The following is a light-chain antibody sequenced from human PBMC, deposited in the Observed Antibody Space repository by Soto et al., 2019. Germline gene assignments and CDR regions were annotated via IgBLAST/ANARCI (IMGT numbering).Light chain of an antibody. V-gene: IGKV1-5*03. Sequence: DIQMTQSPSTLAASIGDRVTITCRASHSVSSWLAWYQQKPGTAPKLLIYQSLSLESGVPSRFSGTGSGTEFKLTNSSLQPDAFAQSYGQPYYFYPSNFGKGTRLE. J-gene: IGKJ2*01. CDR2: QSL. CDR1: HSVSSW. CDR3: QPYYFYPSN.